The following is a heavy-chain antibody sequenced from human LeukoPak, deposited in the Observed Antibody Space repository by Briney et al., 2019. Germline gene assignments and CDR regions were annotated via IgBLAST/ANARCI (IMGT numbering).Heavy chain of an antibody. J-gene: IGHJ6*03. CDR2: IIPIFGTA. V-gene: IGHV1-69*13. Sequence: SVKISCKASGGTFSSYAISWVRQAPGQGLEWMGGIIPIFGTANYAQKFQGRVTITADESTSTAYMELSSLRSEDTAVYYCARDLRGYCSGGSCYTDYYYYYYMDVWGKGTTVTVSS. CDR1: GGTFSSYA. D-gene: IGHD2-15*01. CDR3: ARDLRGYCSGGSCYTDYYYYYYMDV.